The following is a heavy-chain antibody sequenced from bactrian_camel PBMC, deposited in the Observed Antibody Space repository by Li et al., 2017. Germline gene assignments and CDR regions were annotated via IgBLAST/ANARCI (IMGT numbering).Heavy chain of an antibody. D-gene: IGHD6*01. Sequence: HVQLVESGGGSVNAGGSLTLSCAASGSGYISGTACMGWLRQVPGKEREGVAAIAPATGTTFYSDSVKGRFAISRDTAKNTMYLRMNSLTPDDSAMYYCAADFRTVVAGCTFYDYTYWGRGTQVTVS. V-gene: IGHV3-3*01. CDR2: IAPATGTT. CDR3: AADFRTVVAGCTFYDYTY. CDR1: GSGYISGTAC. J-gene: IGHJ4*01.